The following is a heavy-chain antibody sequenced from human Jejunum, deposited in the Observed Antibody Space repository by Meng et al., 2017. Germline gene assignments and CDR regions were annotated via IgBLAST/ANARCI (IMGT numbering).Heavy chain of an antibody. V-gene: IGHV4-4*01. Sequence: ESGRGRVKSAGALSHLGAVPGCSVGSTNWGSWVRQPPGKGPGWVGDVFQTASTNNSPSIRGRVTISVDQSKNPFSLNLSSVTAADTAVYFCARRVGAYSTGHFPHFDDWGQGTLVTVSS. J-gene: IGHJ4*02. CDR1: GCSVGSTNW. D-gene: IGHD6-19*01. CDR3: ARRVGAYSTGHFPHFDD. CDR2: VFQTAST.